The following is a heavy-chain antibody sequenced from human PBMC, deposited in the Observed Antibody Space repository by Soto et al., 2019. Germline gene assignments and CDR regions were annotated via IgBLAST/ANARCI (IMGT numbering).Heavy chain of an antibody. V-gene: IGHV5-51*01. D-gene: IGHD5-18*01. J-gene: IGHJ5*02. CDR1: GYSFTSYW. CDR3: VVALWAPLDRYGP. Sequence: GESLKISCKGSGYSFTSYWIGWVRQMPGKGLEWMGIIYPGDSDTRYSPSFQGQVTTSADKSISTAYLQWSSLKASDPAMYYWVVALWAPLDRYGPWGQGTLVTVSS. CDR2: IYPGDSDT.